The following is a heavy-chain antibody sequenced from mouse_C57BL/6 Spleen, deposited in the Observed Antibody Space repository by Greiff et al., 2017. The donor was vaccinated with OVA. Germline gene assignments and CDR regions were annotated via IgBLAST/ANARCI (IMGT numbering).Heavy chain of an antibody. J-gene: IGHJ1*03. CDR2: IYPGDGDT. Sequence: QVQLQQSGAELVKPGASVKISCKASGYAFSSYWMNWVKQRPGKGLEWIGQIYPGDGDTNYNGKFKGKATLTADKSSSTAYMQLSSLTSEDSAVYFCAREAFTTVASSYWYFDVWGTGTTVTVSS. V-gene: IGHV1-80*01. D-gene: IGHD1-1*01. CDR3: AREAFTTVASSYWYFDV. CDR1: GYAFSSYW.